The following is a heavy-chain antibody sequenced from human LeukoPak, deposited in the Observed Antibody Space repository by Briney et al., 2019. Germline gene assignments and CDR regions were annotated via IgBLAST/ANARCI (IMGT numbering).Heavy chain of an antibody. D-gene: IGHD2-8*01. CDR1: GGSISSYY. V-gene: IGHV4-59*01. CDR2: ISNSGRS. J-gene: IGHJ3*02. Sequence: KSSETLSLTCTVSGGSISSYYWSWIRQPPGKGLEWIGYISNSGRSYYNPSLKSRVTISVDMSKNQFSLKLSSVTAADTAVYYCARDRGVLDAFDIWGQGTMVTVSS. CDR3: ARDRGVLDAFDI.